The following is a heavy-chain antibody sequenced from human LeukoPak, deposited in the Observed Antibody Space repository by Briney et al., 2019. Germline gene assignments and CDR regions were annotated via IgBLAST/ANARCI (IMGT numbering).Heavy chain of an antibody. D-gene: IGHD3-9*01. CDR1: GFTFSNYA. J-gene: IGHJ4*02. CDR3: AKWGDYDILTGYYDSDY. V-gene: IGHV3-23*01. CDR2: IVGSGGNT. Sequence: PGASLRLSCAASGFTFSNYAMSWVRQAPGKGLEWVSAIVGSGGNTYYADSVKGRFTISRDNPKNTLYLQMNSLRAEDTAVYYCAKWGDYDILTGYYDSDYWGQGTLVTVSS.